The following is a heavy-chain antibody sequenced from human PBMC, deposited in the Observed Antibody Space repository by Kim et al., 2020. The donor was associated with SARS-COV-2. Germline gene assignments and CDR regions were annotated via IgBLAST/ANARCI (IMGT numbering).Heavy chain of an antibody. CDR2: IDPSDSYT. V-gene: IGHV5-10-1*01. Sequence: GESLKISCKGSGYSFTSYWISWVRQMPGKGLEWMGRIDPSDSYTNYSPSFQGHVTISADKSISTAYLQWSSLKASDTAMYYCVGSYFGSPPTRNFDYWGQGTLVTVSS. CDR3: VGSYFGSPPTRNFDY. D-gene: IGHD1-26*01. CDR1: GYSFTSYW. J-gene: IGHJ4*02.